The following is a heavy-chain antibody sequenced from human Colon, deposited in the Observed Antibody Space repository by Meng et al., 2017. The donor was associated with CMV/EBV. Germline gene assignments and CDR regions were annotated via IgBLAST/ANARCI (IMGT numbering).Heavy chain of an antibody. V-gene: IGHV1-2*02. Sequence: ASVKVSCKASGYTFAAYYLYWVRQAPGQGLEWIGWINPNSGETNYSKKFQGRVTMTTDSSLESAAERSFGTAYMELSSLTSDDTAVYYCARPYLSGGYSFFFDFWGQGVPVTVSS. CDR3: ARPYLSGGYSFFFDF. CDR2: INPNSGET. J-gene: IGHJ4*02. D-gene: IGHD3-10*01. CDR1: GYTFAAYY.